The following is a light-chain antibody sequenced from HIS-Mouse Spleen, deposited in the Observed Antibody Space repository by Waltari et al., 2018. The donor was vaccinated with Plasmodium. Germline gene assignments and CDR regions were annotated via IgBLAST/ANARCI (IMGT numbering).Light chain of an antibody. J-gene: IGLJ2*01. CDR1: SSNIGNNY. CDR3: GTWDSSLSAGVV. CDR2: DNN. Sequence: QSVLTQPPSVSAAPGQKVTISCSGPSSNIGNNYVHWDQKLPGTAPKLLIYDNNKRPSGIPDRFSGAKSGTSATLGITGLQTGDEADYYCGTWDSSLSAGVVFGGGTKLTVL. V-gene: IGLV1-51*01.